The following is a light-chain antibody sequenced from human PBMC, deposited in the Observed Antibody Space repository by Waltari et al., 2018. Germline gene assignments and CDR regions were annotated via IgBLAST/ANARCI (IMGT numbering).Light chain of an antibody. CDR1: TIGSKS. CDR2: DDS. V-gene: IGLV3-21*02. CDR3: QVWDSSSDHWL. J-gene: IGLJ3*02. Sequence: SYVLTQPPSVSVAPGPTARITCGGNTIGSKSVHWYQQKPGQAPVLVVYDDSGRPSGIPERFSGSNSGNTATLTISRVEAGHEADYYCQVWDSSSDHWLFGGGTKLTVL.